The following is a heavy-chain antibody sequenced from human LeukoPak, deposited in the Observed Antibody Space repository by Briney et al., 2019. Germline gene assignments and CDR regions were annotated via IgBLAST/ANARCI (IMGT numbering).Heavy chain of an antibody. V-gene: IGHV3-9*01. CDR1: GFTFDDYA. Sequence: GRSLRLSCAASGFTFDDYAMHWVRQAPGKGLEWVSGISWNSGSIGYADSVKGRFTISRDNSKNTLYLQMNSLRAEDTAVYYCAKHSANRKLWFGEFQIAYYYYYYMDVWGKGTTVTVSS. J-gene: IGHJ6*03. D-gene: IGHD3-10*01. CDR3: AKHSANRKLWFGEFQIAYYYYYYMDV. CDR2: ISWNSGSI.